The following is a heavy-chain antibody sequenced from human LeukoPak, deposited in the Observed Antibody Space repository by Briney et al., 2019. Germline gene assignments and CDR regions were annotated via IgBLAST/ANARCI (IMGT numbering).Heavy chain of an antibody. D-gene: IGHD2-2*01. Sequence: SETLSLTCTVSGGSYYWSWIRQLPGKGLEWIGFVYYSGHTNYNPSLKSRVTISLDTSKNQFSLKLRSVTTADTAVYYCARGRYQLDYWGQRTMVADSS. V-gene: IGHV4-59*01. J-gene: IGHJ4*02. CDR1: GGSYY. CDR3: ARGRYQLDY. CDR2: VYYSGHT.